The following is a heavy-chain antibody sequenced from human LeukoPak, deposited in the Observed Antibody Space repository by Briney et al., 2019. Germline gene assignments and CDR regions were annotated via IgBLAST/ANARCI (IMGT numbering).Heavy chain of an antibody. CDR1: GLALNSFR. J-gene: IGHJ6*03. CDR3: ARVAEGASTENYYYYYMDV. D-gene: IGHD1-1*01. V-gene: IGHV3-21*01. CDR2: ILSRSSKI. Sequence: GSPRLSSAASGLALNSFRIKWGRQVPGEGLGWVSSILSRSSKIYHEELEKGRFTISRDNANNSLYLQMSSLRAEDTAVYYCARVAEGASTENYYYYYMDVWGKGTRVTVSS.